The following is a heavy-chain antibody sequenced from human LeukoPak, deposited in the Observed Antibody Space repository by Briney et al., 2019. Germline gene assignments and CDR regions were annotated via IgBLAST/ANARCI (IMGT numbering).Heavy chain of an antibody. CDR1: GGSISSYY. J-gene: IGHJ2*01. V-gene: IGHV4-59*01. D-gene: IGHD4-17*01. CDR3: ARGDYEGSYFDL. CDR2: IYYSGST. Sequence: SETLSLTCTVSGGSISSYYWSWIRQPPGKGLERIGYIYYSGSTNYNPSLKSRVTISVDTSKNQFSLKLSSVTAADTAVYYCARGDYEGSYFDLWGRGTLVTVSS.